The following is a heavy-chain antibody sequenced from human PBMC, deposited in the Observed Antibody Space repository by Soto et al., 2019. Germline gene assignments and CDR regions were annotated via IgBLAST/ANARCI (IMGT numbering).Heavy chain of an antibody. D-gene: IGHD2-21*02. CDR2: IYGSGGGI. J-gene: IGHJ4*02. CDR1: GFTFRDYA. V-gene: IGHV3-23*01. Sequence: EVQLLESGGGLVQPGGSLRLSCTASGFTFRDYAMTWVRQAPGKGLESVSGIYGSGGGIQYADSVKGRFTISRDNYRNTLYLQMNSLRDEDTAVYYCAKDLVSGDGLWLMDEWGQGTLVTVPP. CDR3: AKDLVSGDGLWLMDE.